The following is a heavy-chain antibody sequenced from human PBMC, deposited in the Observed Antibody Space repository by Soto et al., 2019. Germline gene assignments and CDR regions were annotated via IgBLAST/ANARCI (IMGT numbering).Heavy chain of an antibody. J-gene: IGHJ4*02. Sequence: QVQLQQWGAGLLKPSETLSLTCAVYGGSFSGYYWSWIRQPPGKGLEWIGEINHSGSTNYNPSLKSRVTISVDTSKNQFSLKLSSVTAADTAVYYCARGQGAYDSADYYFDHWGQGTLVTVSS. CDR2: INHSGST. CDR3: ARGQGAYDSADYYFDH. V-gene: IGHV4-34*01. D-gene: IGHD3-22*01. CDR1: GGSFSGYY.